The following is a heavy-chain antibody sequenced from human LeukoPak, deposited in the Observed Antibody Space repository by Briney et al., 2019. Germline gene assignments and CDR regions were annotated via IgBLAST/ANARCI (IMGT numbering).Heavy chain of an antibody. Sequence: QPGRSLRLSCAASEFTLSIYGMHWVRQAPGKGLEWVAFIWHDGRNKYYADSVKGRFTISRDNSKNALYLQMNSLRAEDTAVYHCARLVGGTHYFDYWGQGTLVTVSS. J-gene: IGHJ4*02. CDR1: EFTLSIYG. CDR3: ARLVGGTHYFDY. CDR2: IWHDGRNK. D-gene: IGHD1-26*01. V-gene: IGHV3-33*01.